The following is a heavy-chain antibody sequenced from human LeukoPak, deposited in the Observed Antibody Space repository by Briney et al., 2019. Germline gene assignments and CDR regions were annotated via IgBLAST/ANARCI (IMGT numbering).Heavy chain of an antibody. CDR1: GGSFSGYY. Sequence: SETLSLTCAVYGGSFSGYYWSWIRQPPGKGLEGIGEINHSGSTNYSPSLKSRVTMSVDTSKNQYSLKLNSVTAADTAVYYCASDYDVLTAYPPTQLFDPWGQGTLVTVSS. CDR2: INHSGST. V-gene: IGHV4-34*01. J-gene: IGHJ5*02. D-gene: IGHD3-9*01. CDR3: ASDYDVLTAYPPTQLFDP.